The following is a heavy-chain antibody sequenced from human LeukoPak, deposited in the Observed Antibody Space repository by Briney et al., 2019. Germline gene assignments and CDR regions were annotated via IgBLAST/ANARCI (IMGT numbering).Heavy chain of an antibody. CDR3: ARDLQYAFDI. J-gene: IGHJ3*02. CDR2: ISGDSGNI. CDR1: GFTFSSYS. Sequence: AGGSLRLSCAASGFTFSSYSMNWVRQAPRKGLELVSYISGDSGNIFYADSVKGRFTISRDNAKNSLYLQMNSLRDEDTAVFYCARDLQYAFDIWGQGTMVTVSS. V-gene: IGHV3-48*02.